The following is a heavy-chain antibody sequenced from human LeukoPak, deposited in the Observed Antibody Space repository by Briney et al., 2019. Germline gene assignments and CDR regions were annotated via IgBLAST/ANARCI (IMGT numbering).Heavy chain of an antibody. CDR1: GFTFSSYE. D-gene: IGHD3-10*01. Sequence: GGSLRLSCAASGFTFSSYEMNWVRQAPGKGLEWVSYISSSGSTIYYADSVKGRFTISRDNAKNSLYLQMNSLRAEDTAVYYCARTPPGDYYYGMDVWGQGTTVTVSS. CDR2: ISSSGSTI. CDR3: ARTPPGDYYYGMDV. V-gene: IGHV3-48*03. J-gene: IGHJ6*02.